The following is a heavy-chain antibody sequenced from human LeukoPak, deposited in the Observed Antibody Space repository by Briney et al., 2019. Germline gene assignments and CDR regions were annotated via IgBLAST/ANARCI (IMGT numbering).Heavy chain of an antibody. J-gene: IGHJ4*02. Sequence: GGSLRLSCAASGFTFSSHDMSWVRQAPGKGLEWVSTISGSGGGTDYADSVKGRFTISRDNSKNTLYLQMNSLRAEDTAVYYCATPQRWLQSYYFDYWGQGTLVTVSS. V-gene: IGHV3-23*01. CDR2: ISGSGGGT. D-gene: IGHD5-24*01. CDR3: ATPQRWLQSYYFDY. CDR1: GFTFSSHD.